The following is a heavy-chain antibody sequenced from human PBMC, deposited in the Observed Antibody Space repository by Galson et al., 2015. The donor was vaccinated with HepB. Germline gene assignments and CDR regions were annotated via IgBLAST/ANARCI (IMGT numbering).Heavy chain of an antibody. CDR2: ISYDGSNK. J-gene: IGHJ6*03. CDR3: AKIGNSRSPRSRAVGLGYMDV. CDR1: GFTFSSYG. V-gene: IGHV3-30*18. D-gene: IGHD3-10*01. Sequence: SLRLSCAASGFTFSSYGMHWVRQAPGKGLEWVAVISYDGSNKYYADSVKGRFTISRDNSKNTLYLQMNSLRAEDTAVYHCAKIGNSRSPRSRAVGLGYMDVWGKGTTVTVSS.